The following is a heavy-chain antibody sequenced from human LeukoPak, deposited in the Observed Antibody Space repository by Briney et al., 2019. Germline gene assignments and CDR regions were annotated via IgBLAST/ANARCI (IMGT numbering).Heavy chain of an antibody. CDR2: ISPEGGTT. CDR1: GFRFKSW. Sequence: GGSLRLSCAASGFRFKSWMNWVRQAPGKGLVWVSHISPEGGTTNNADSVKGRFTISRDNGKNTLYLQMNSLRVEDTGVYYCVRENYGIDSWGQGTLVIVSS. J-gene: IGHJ4*02. CDR3: VRENYGIDS. V-gene: IGHV3-74*01. D-gene: IGHD4-17*01.